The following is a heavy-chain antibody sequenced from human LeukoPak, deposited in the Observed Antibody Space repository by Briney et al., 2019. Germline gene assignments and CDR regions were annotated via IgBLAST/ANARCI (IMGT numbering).Heavy chain of an antibody. CDR1: GGSIRGYY. CDR2: IYSSGST. CDR3: ARGGSSWPIYYFDY. D-gene: IGHD6-13*01. Sequence: SETLSLTCNVSGGSIRGYYWSWIRQPPGKGLEWIGYIYSSGSTNYNPSLKSRVTMSVDTSKNQFSLKVSSVTAADTAVYYCARGGSSWPIYYFDYWGQGTLVTVSS. J-gene: IGHJ4*02. V-gene: IGHV4-59*01.